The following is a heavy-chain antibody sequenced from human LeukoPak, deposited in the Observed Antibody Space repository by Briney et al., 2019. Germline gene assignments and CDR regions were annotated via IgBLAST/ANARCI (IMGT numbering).Heavy chain of an antibody. V-gene: IGHV4-61*02. CDR3: ARGFSPLRLPFDY. CDR2: IQTSGNT. Sequence: SETLSLTCTVSGGSISSSSYYWGWIRQPAGKGLEWIGRIQTSGNTNYNPSLKSRVTMSVVTSKNQFSLKLSSVTAADTAVYYCARGFSPLRLPFDYWGQGTLVTVSS. CDR1: GGSISSSSYY. J-gene: IGHJ4*02. D-gene: IGHD3-3*01.